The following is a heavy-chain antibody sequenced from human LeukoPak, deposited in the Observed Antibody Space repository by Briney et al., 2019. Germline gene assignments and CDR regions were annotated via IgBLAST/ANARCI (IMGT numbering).Heavy chain of an antibody. CDR1: GYSISSGYY. J-gene: IGHJ6*03. Sequence: LETLSLSCAVSGYSISSGYYWGWTRQPPGKGLEWIGSIYHSGSTYYNPSLKSRVTISVDTSKTQLHLKLSSVTAADTANDYCERLRSGYESNYFLPYYYMDVWREPTNITVSS. CDR2: IYHSGST. CDR3: ERLRSGYESNYFLPYYYMDV. D-gene: IGHD4-11*01. V-gene: IGHV4-38-2*01.